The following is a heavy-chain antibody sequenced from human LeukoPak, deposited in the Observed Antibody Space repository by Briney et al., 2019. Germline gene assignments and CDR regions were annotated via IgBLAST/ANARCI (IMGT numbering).Heavy chain of an antibody. CDR2: ISGNGGST. J-gene: IGHJ4*02. D-gene: IGHD3-10*01. CDR3: VRGFTYYYGSGSYVDY. V-gene: IGHV3-64D*06. CDR1: GFTFSGYA. Sequence: PGGSLRLSCSASGFTFSGYAMYWGRQAPGKGLEYVSAISGNGGSTYYADSVKGRFTISRDNSKNTLYLQMSSLRAEDTAVYYCVRGFTYYYGSGSYVDYWGQGTLVTVSS.